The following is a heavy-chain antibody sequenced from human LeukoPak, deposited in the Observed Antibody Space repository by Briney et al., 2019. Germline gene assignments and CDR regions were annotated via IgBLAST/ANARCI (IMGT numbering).Heavy chain of an antibody. Sequence: SGTLSLTCTVSGASMSTHYWSWLRQPPGKGLEWIGYLLDSWRTKDNPSLQSRVTLSADTSRNQFSLRLSSVTAADTAVYYCARDLVTVTKGFDIWGQGTMVSVSS. V-gene: IGHV4-59*11. D-gene: IGHD4-11*01. CDR3: ARDLVTVTKGFDI. CDR2: LLDSWRT. CDR1: GASMSTHY. J-gene: IGHJ3*02.